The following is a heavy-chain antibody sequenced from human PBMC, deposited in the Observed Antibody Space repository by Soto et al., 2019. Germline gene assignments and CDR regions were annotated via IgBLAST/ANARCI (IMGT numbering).Heavy chain of an antibody. V-gene: IGHV3-30*18. CDR2: ISYDGSNK. CDR3: EKDVGDGYHYYYGMDV. Sequence: QVQLVESGGGVVQPGRSLRLSCAASGFTFSSYGMHWVRQAPGKGLEWVAVISYDGSNKYYADSVKGRFTISKDNSKNRLYLHMNSVRAEDTAVYYCEKDVGDGYHYYYGMDVWGQGTTVTVSS. D-gene: IGHD1-26*01. J-gene: IGHJ6*02. CDR1: GFTFSSYG.